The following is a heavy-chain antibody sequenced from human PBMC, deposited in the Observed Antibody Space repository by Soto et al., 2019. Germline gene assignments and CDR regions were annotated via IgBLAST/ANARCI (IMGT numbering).Heavy chain of an antibody. D-gene: IGHD1-26*01. CDR3: ARDRIVGTSYFDY. Sequence: SETLSLTCTVSGGSITSFYWSWVRQPAGKGLEWIGRIYSSGTTNYNPSLKSRVTMSVDTSKNQVSLNLRSVTAADTAVYYCARDRIVGTSYFDYWGQGTLVTVSS. J-gene: IGHJ4*02. CDR1: GGSITSFY. V-gene: IGHV4-4*07. CDR2: IYSSGTT.